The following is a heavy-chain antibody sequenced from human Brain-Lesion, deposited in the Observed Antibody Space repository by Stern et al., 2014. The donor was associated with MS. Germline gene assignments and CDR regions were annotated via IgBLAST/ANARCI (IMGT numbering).Heavy chain of an antibody. D-gene: IGHD6-6*01. CDR2: IWPGDSDT. CDR3: ARRGDSSSSGFDY. Sequence: EVQLVESGAEVKKHGESLKISCKGSGYRFTSNWIGWVRQMPGKGLEWMGIIWPGDSDTRYSPSFQGQVTISADKSISTAYLQWSSLQASDTAMYYCARRGDSSSSGFDYWGQGTLVIVSS. V-gene: IGHV5-51*01. CDR1: GYRFTSNW. J-gene: IGHJ4*02.